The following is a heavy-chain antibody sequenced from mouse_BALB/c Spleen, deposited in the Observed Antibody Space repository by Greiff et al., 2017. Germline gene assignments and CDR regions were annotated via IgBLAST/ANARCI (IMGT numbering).Heavy chain of an antibody. CDR1: GFTFSDYY. CDR2: ISDGGSYT. CDR3: ARIYRYDVAY. D-gene: IGHD2-14*01. Sequence: EGKLMESGGGLVKPGGSLKLSCAASGFTFSDYYMYWVRQTPEKRLEWVATISDGGSYTYYPDSVKGRFTISRDNAKNNLYLQMSSLKSEDTAMYYCARIYRYDVAYWGQGTLVTVSA. V-gene: IGHV5-4*02. J-gene: IGHJ3*01.